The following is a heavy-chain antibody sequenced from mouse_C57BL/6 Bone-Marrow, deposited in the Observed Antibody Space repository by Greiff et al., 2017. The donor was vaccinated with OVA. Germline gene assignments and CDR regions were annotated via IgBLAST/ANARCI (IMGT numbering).Heavy chain of an antibody. Sequence: QVQLQQSGPELVKPGASVKISCKASGYAFSSSWMNWVKQRPGTGLEWIGRIYPGDGDTNYNGKFKGKATLTADKSSSTAYMQLSSLTSEDSAVYFCARSVSDYWGQGTTLTVSS. J-gene: IGHJ2*01. CDR1: GYAFSSSW. CDR3: ARSVSDY. V-gene: IGHV1-82*01. CDR2: IYPGDGDT.